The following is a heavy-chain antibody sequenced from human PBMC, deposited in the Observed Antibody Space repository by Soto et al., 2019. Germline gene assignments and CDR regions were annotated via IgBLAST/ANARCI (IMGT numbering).Heavy chain of an antibody. J-gene: IGHJ4*02. CDR3: TTDPYSGSYYFDY. CDR1: GFTFSNAW. Sequence: GESLKISCAASGFTFSNAWMSWVRQAPGKGLEWVGRIKSKTDGGTTDYAAPVKGRFTISRDDSKNTLYLQMNSLKTEDTAVYYCTTDPYSGSYYFDYWGQGTLVTVSS. D-gene: IGHD1-26*01. CDR2: IKSKTDGGTT. V-gene: IGHV3-15*01.